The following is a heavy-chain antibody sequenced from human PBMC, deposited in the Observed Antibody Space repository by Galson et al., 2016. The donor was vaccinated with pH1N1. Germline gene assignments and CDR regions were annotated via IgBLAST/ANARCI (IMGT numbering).Heavy chain of an antibody. J-gene: IGHJ4*02. Sequence: SVKVSCKASGYTFTTSYIHWVRQAPGEELEWMGVIDPSNGGTTYSQNFQGLVTMTRDTSTNTVYMELSGLKSEDTAVYFCIRDLGRLRDYWGQGTLVTVSS. CDR1: GYTFTTSY. D-gene: IGHD7-27*01. V-gene: IGHV1-46*01. CDR3: IRDLGRLRDY. CDR2: IDPSNGGT.